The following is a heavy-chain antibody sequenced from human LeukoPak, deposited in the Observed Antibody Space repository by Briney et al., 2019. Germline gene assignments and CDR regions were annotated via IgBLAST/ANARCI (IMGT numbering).Heavy chain of an antibody. V-gene: IGHV3-48*01. CDR3: AKVRYYYGSGSYPDAFDI. Sequence: GGSLRLSCAASGFSFSTYSMHWVRQAPGKGLEWVTYISSSSSTINYADSVKGRFTISRDNSKNTLYLQMNSLRAEDTAVYYCAKVRYYYGSGSYPDAFDIWGQGTMVTVSS. CDR2: ISSSSSTI. J-gene: IGHJ3*02. CDR1: GFSFSTYS. D-gene: IGHD3-10*01.